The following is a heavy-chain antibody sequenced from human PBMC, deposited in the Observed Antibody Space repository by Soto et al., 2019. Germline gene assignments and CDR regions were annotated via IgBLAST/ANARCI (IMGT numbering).Heavy chain of an antibody. D-gene: IGHD3-16*01. CDR2: ASYDGTYK. J-gene: IGHJ4*02. Sequence: QVELVESGGGVVRPGKSLTVSCTGSGFVFGGFGMHWVRQTPGKGLEWLGMASYDGTYKYFADSVKGRFTISRDNGMNTVFLQIDNLGLEDTALYYWARGGDVLDYWGRGTLVTVSS. CDR3: ARGGDVLDY. CDR1: GFVFGGFG. V-gene: IGHV3-30*03.